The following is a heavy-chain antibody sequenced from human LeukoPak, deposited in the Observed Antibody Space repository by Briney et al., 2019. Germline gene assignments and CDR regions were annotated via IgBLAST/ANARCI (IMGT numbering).Heavy chain of an antibody. CDR1: GGTFSSYG. J-gene: IGHJ5*02. V-gene: IGHV1-69*06. D-gene: IGHD6-13*01. Sequence: SVKVSCKASGGTFSSYGISWVRQAPGQGLEWMEGIIPIFGTANYAQKFQGRVTITADKSTSTAYMELSSLRSEDTAVYYCARGRPTTSIAAAGVNWFDPWGQGTLVTVSS. CDR3: ARGRPTTSIAAAGVNWFDP. CDR2: IIPIFGTA.